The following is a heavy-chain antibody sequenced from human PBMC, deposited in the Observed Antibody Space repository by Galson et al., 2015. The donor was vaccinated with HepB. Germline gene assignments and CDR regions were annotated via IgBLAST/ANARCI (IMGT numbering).Heavy chain of an antibody. CDR3: ARDPPGVAAAGSGY. D-gene: IGHD6-13*01. CDR2: IYSGGST. J-gene: IGHJ4*02. CDR1: GFTVYHSY. Sequence: SLRLSCAVSGFTVYHSYMSWVRQAPGKGLEWVSLIYSGGSTHYADSVKGRFTISRDKSKNTLYLEMNSLKPEDTAVYYCARDPPGVAAAGSGYWGQGTLVTVSS. V-gene: IGHV3-66*02.